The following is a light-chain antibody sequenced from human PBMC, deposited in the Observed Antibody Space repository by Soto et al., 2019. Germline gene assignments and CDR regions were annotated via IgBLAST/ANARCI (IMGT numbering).Light chain of an antibody. CDR3: QQYYSIPLT. Sequence: DIVMTQSPDSLAVSLGERATINCKSSQSVLYSSNNKNYLAWYQQKPGQPPKLLIYWASTRESGVPDRFSGSGSGTDFTLTISSLQAEDVAVYYCQQYYSIPLTFGQGTQLEIK. J-gene: IGKJ2*01. V-gene: IGKV4-1*01. CDR2: WAS. CDR1: QSVLYSSNNKNY.